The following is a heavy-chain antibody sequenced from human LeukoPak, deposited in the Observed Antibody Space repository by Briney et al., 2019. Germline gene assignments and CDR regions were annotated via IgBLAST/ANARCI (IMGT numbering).Heavy chain of an antibody. D-gene: IGHD3-22*01. CDR3: ARDAYYDSSGYRPGAFDI. J-gene: IGHJ3*02. V-gene: IGHV4-30-4*08. Sequence: SQTLSLTCTVSGGSISSGDYYWRWIRQPPGKGLEWIVYIYYSGSTYYNPSLKSRVTISVDTSENQFSLKLSSVTAADTAVYYCARDAYYDSSGYRPGAFDIWGQGTMVTVSS. CDR2: IYYSGST. CDR1: GGSISSGDYY.